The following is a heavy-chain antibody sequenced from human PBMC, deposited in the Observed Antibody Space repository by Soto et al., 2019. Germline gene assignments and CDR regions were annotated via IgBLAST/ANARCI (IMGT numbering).Heavy chain of an antibody. CDR3: AKNIVLMVYDNGENYFDY. J-gene: IGHJ4*02. V-gene: IGHV3-23*01. CDR1: GFTFSSYA. Sequence: GGSLRLSCAASGFTFSSYAMSWVRQAPGKGLEWVSAISGSGGSTYYADSVKGRFTISRDNSKNTLYLQMNSLRAEDTAVYYCAKNIVLMVYDNGENYFDYWGQGTLVTVSS. D-gene: IGHD2-8*01. CDR2: ISGSGGST.